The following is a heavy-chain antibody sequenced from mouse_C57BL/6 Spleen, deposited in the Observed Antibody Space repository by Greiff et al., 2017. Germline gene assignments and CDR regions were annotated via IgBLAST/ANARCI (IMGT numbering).Heavy chain of an antibody. CDR2: IDPSDSYT. CDR1: GYTFTSSW. CDR3: ARRGYTYAMDY. V-gene: IGHV1-69*01. J-gene: IGHJ4*01. Sequence: QVQLQQPGAELVMPGASVKLSCKASGYTFTSSWMHWVKQRPGQGLEWIGEIDPSDSYTNYNQKFKGKSTLTVDKSSSTAYMQLSSLTSEDSAVYYCARRGYTYAMDYWGQGTSVTVSS.